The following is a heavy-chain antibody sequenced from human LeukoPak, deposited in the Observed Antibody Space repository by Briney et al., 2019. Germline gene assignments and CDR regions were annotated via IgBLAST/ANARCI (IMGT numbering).Heavy chain of an antibody. D-gene: IGHD6-13*01. J-gene: IGHJ4*02. CDR1: GFTFSSYW. V-gene: IGHV3-7*01. Sequence: GGSLRLSCAASGFTFSSYWMSWVRQAPGKGLEWVANIKQDGSEKYYVDSVKGRFTISRDNSKNTLYLQMNSLRAEDTAVYYCAKDGSSSWYDPPPFDYWGQGTLVTVSS. CDR3: AKDGSSSWYDPPPFDY. CDR2: IKQDGSEK.